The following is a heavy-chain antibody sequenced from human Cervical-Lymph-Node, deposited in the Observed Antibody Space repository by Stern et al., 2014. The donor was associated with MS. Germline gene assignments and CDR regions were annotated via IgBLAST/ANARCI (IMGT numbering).Heavy chain of an antibody. CDR1: GYSFTNSW. CDR2: ISPVDSET. V-gene: IGHV5-51*01. CDR3: ARQGCATTSCHTIDS. J-gene: IGHJ4*02. Sequence: VQLGQSGAEVKKPGQSLKISCKGSGYSFTNSWIGWVRQMPGKGLELMGIISPVDSETRYSPSFQGQVTISVDNTINTAYVQWTSLEASDTAMYYCARQGCATTSCHTIDSWGQGTLITVSS. D-gene: IGHD2-2*02.